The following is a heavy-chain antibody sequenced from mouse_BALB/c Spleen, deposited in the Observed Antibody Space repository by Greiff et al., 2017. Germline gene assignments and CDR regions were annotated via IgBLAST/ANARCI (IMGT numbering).Heavy chain of an antibody. CDR2: IDPANGNT. J-gene: IGHJ3*01. CDR1: GFNIKDTY. V-gene: IGHV14-3*02. CDR3: ASGSTLITAFAC. D-gene: IGHD2-4*01. Sequence: VQLQQPGAELVKPGASVKLSCTASGFNIKDTYMHWVKQRPEQGLEWIGRIDPANGNTKYDPKFQGKATITADTSSNTAYLQLSSLTSEDTAVYYCASGSTLITAFACWGQGTLVTVSA.